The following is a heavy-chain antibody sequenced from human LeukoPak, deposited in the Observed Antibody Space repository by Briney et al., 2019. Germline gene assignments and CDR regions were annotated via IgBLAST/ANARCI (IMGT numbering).Heavy chain of an antibody. J-gene: IGHJ4*02. CDR3: ATVGPHNEWELTD. V-gene: IGHV1-24*01. D-gene: IGHD1-26*01. CDR1: GYTLTELS. CDR2: FDPEDGET. Sequence: GASVKVSCKVSGYTLTELSMHWVRQAPGKGLEWMGGFDPEDGETIYAQKFQGRVTMTEDTSTDPAYMELSSLRSEDTAVYYCATVGPHNEWELTDWGQGTLVTVSS.